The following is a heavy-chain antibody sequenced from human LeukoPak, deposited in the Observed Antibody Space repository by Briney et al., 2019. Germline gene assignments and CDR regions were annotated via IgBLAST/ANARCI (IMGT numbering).Heavy chain of an antibody. CDR2: IYYSGST. CDR1: GGSISSSTYY. Sequence: SETLSLTCTVSGGSISSSTYYWGWIRQPPGKGLEWIGSIYYSGSTSYNPSLKSRVTISVDTSKNQFSLKLDSVTAADTAVYYCARNASDSGTSYFDYWGQGNLVTVSP. J-gene: IGHJ4*02. CDR3: ARNASDSGTSYFDY. V-gene: IGHV4-39*01. D-gene: IGHD1-26*01.